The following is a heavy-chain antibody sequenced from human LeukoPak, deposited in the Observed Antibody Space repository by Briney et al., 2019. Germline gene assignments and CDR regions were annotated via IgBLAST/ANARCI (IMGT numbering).Heavy chain of an antibody. CDR2: ISWNSGMI. CDR1: GFTFSNYW. CDR3: AKGPQHIYGSVDY. Sequence: PGGSLRLSCAASGFTFSNYWMHWVRQAPGKGLEWVSGISWNSGMIGYADSVKGRFTISRDNAKNSLYLQMNSLRTEDTALYYCAKGPQHIYGSVDYWGQGTLVTVSS. V-gene: IGHV3-9*01. J-gene: IGHJ4*02. D-gene: IGHD3-10*01.